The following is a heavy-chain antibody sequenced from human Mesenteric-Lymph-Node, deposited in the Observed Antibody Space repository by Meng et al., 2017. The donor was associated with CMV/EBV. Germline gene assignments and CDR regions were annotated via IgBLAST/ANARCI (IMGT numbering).Heavy chain of an antibody. D-gene: IGHD3-22*01. CDR1: GGSFGSGRYY. CDR3: ARDGDYYDSSGYNPFDY. Sequence: QVKLQESGPGLVKPSQTLSLPCAVSGGSFGSGRYYWNWIRQPPGKGLEWIGKIRYRGSTYYNPSLRSRVSISQDTSKNQFSLKLSSVTAADTAVYYCARDGDYYDSSGYNPFDYWGQGTLVTVSS. V-gene: IGHV4-30-4*01. J-gene: IGHJ4*02. CDR2: IRYRGST.